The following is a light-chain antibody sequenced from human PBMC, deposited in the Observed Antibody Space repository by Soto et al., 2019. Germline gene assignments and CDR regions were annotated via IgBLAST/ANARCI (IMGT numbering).Light chain of an antibody. CDR2: GAS. J-gene: IGKJ1*01. Sequence: EIVMTQSPATLWVSPGERATLSCRSSQSVRSNLAWYQQKPGQSPRLLIHGASTRATGIPARFSGSGSGTQFTLTISSLQSEDFAVYYCQQYNNCPPAWTFGQGTKVDIK. CDR1: QSVRSN. CDR3: QQYNNCPPAWT. V-gene: IGKV3-15*01.